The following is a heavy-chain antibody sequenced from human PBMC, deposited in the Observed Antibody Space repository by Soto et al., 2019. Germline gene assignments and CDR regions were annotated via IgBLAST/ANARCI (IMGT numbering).Heavy chain of an antibody. V-gene: IGHV4-4*02. CDR1: GGSIMSSSW. CDR3: ARGSSFRGDFDI. J-gene: IGHJ3*02. CDR2: IYHAGSP. Sequence: KTSETLSLTCGVSGGSIMSSSWWTWVRQSPGKGLEWIGEIYHAGSPNYNPSFQSRISISLDKSNNSFSLRLTSVTAADAAIYYCARGSSFRGDFDIWGQGTTVTVSS. D-gene: IGHD2-21*01.